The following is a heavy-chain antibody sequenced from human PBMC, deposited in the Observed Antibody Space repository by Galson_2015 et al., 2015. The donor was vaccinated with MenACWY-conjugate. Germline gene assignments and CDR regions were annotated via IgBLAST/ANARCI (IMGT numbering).Heavy chain of an antibody. V-gene: IGHV3-23*01. J-gene: IGHJ4*02. Sequence: SLRLSCAASGFTLSSYAMSWVRQAPGKGLEWVSAISGSGGSTYYADSVKGRFTISRDNSKNTLYLQMNSLRAEDTAVYYCAKPEVPANEGAFDYWGPGTLVTVSS. CDR1: GFTLSSYA. CDR2: ISGSGGST. CDR3: AKPEVPANEGAFDY. D-gene: IGHD2-8*01.